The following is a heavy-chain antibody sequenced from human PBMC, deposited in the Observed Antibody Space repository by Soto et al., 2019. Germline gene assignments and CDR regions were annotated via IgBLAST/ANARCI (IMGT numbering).Heavy chain of an antibody. CDR2: IYPGDSDT. CDR1: GYSFTSYW. J-gene: IGHJ6*02. Sequence: GESLKISCKGSGYSFTSYWIGWVRQMPGKGLEWMGIIYPGDSDTRYSPSFQGQVTISADKSISTAYLQWNSLKASDTAMYYCYTSYYYYGMDVWGQGTTVTVSS. V-gene: IGHV5-51*01. CDR3: YTSYYYYGMDV.